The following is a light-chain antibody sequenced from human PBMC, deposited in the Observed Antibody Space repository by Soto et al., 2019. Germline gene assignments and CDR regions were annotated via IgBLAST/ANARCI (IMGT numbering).Light chain of an antibody. CDR1: QSLSSS. V-gene: IGKV3-15*01. J-gene: IGKJ5*01. CDR3: QQYNNWPIT. Sequence: EIVLTHSPGTLSMSPCERAALSCSASQSLSSSSLAWYQQKPGQAPRLLIYGASTRATGIPARFSGSGSGTEFTLTISSLQSEDFAVYYCQQYNNWPITFGQGTRLEIK. CDR2: GAS.